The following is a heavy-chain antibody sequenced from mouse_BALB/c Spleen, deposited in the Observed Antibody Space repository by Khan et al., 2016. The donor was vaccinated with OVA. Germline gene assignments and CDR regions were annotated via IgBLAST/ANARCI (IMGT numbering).Heavy chain of an antibody. CDR3: TRLAYYDESEGLAY. J-gene: IGHJ3*01. CDR1: GFTFSTYG. D-gene: IGHD1-1*01. CDR2: VSTGGSYT. Sequence: EVELVESGGDLVKPGGSLNLSCAASGFTFSTYGMSWVRQAPDKRLAWVATVSTGGSYTSYPDSVKGRFTISRDNAKNTLSLQMSGLRSEDTAMFYWTRLAYYDESEGLAYWGQGTLVNVYA. V-gene: IGHV5-6*01.